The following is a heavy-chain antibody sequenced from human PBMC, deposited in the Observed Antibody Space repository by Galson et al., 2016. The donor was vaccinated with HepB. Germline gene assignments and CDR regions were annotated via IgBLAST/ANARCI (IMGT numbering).Heavy chain of an antibody. CDR3: ARRGPDAGSEF. J-gene: IGHJ4*02. CDR1: GYSFTSLW. CDR2: IYPGDSDT. D-gene: IGHD3-10*01. V-gene: IGHV5-51*01. Sequence: QSGAEVKEAGDSLRISCETFGYSFTSLWIAWVRQRPGKGLEWMGTIYPGDSDTKYSPSFQGQVIIAADKSANTLYLQWSSLKASDTAICYCARRGPDAGSEFWGQGTQVSGSS.